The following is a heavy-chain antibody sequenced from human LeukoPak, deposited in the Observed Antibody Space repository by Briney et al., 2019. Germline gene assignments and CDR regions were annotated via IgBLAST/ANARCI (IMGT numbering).Heavy chain of an antibody. CDR2: IKQDGGEE. J-gene: IGHJ4*02. V-gene: IGHV3-7*03. CDR3: AKGLERESRLDS. Sequence: GGSLRLSCAASGFIFSTYWMSWVRQAPGKGLEWVANIKQDGGEEHYVDSVKGRFTISRDNSKNTLYLQMNSLRAEDTALYYCAKGLERESRLDSWGQGTLVTVSS. D-gene: IGHD1-1*01. CDR1: GFIFSTYW.